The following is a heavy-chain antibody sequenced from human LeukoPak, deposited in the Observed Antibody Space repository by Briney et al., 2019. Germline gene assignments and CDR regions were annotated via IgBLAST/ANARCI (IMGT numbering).Heavy chain of an antibody. V-gene: IGHV3-74*01. D-gene: IGHD6-13*01. CDR2: INSDGSGT. Sequence: QPGGSLRLSCAASGFAFSSYWMHWVRQTPGKGLVWVSRINSDGSGTSYADSVEGRFTISRDNAKNTLFLQMNSLRVEDTAVYYCASSYSSSGAFDYWGQGTLVTVSS. CDR1: GFAFSSYW. J-gene: IGHJ4*02. CDR3: ASSYSSSGAFDY.